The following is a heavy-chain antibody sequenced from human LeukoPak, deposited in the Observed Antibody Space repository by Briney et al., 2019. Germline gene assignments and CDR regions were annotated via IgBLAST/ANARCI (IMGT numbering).Heavy chain of an antibody. Sequence: PSETLSLTCTVSGGSIITSTYHWAWIRQPPGKGLEWIGSILYGGNTWYYPSLKSRVTISYDTSKNQFSLNLGAVTDADTAIYYCARVKPLVSKGFDYWGQGTLVTVSA. CDR1: GGSIITSTYH. V-gene: IGHV4-39*01. CDR2: ILYGGNT. J-gene: IGHJ4*02. D-gene: IGHD2-8*02. CDR3: ARVKPLVSKGFDY.